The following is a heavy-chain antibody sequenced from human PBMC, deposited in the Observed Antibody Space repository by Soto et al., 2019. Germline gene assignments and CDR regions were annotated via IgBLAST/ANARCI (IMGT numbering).Heavy chain of an antibody. CDR1: YGSISVSNVF. V-gene: IGHV4-39*01. CDR3: ARTTGRHLDF. Sequence: SETLSLTCTVSYGSISVSNVFWGWVRQPPGKGLEWIGNIDYSGTAYFNPSLGTRVTLTVDTSKNQFSLTLYSVNAADTAVYYCARTTGRHLDFWGQGILVT. D-gene: IGHD4-4*01. CDR2: IDYSGTA. J-gene: IGHJ4*02.